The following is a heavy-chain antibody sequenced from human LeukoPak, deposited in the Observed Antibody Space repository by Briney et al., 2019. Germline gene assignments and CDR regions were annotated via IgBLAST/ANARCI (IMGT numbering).Heavy chain of an antibody. J-gene: IGHJ4*02. CDR2: ITASGGST. V-gene: IGHV3-23*01. Sequence: PGGSLRLSCAASGFPFSNNVMTWVRQAPGRGLDWLSAITASGGSTYYADSVKGRFTISRDNSKNTLYLQMYSLRADDTAVYYCAKTFPYGTTWYGFCDYWGQGALVTVSS. D-gene: IGHD3-3*01. CDR1: GFPFSNNV. CDR3: AKTFPYGTTWYGFCDY.